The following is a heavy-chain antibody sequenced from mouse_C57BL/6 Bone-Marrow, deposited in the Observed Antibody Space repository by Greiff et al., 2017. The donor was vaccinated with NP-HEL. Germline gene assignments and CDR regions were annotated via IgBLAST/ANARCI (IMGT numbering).Heavy chain of an antibody. V-gene: IGHV7-3*01. CDR3: ASGYGRSYAMDY. CDR1: GFTFPDYY. D-gene: IGHD1-2*01. Sequence: EVKLVESGGGLVQPGGSLSLSCAASGFTFPDYYMSWVRQPPGQALEWFGFISTKAYGYTSEYSASVKGRFTISRDNYQSILYLQMNALRAEDRATYYCASGYGRSYAMDYWGQGTSVTVSS. J-gene: IGHJ4*01. CDR2: ISTKAYGYTS.